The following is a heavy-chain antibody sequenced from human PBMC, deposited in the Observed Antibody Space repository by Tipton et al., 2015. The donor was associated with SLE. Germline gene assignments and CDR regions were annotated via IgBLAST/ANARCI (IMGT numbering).Heavy chain of an antibody. V-gene: IGHV4-61*02. J-gene: IGHJ4*02. D-gene: IGHD6-19*01. CDR3: ARDSRYSSVR. CDR2: IYTTGST. Sequence: TLSLTCTVSGASLSSGDYFWSWIRQSAGKGLEWIGRIYTTGSTLYNPSLQSRVSMSVDTSKNEFSLKLSSVTAADTAVYYCARDSRYSSVRWGQGNLVTVSS. CDR1: GASLSSGDYF.